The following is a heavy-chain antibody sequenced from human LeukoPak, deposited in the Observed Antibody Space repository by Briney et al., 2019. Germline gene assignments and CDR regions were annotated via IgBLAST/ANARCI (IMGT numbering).Heavy chain of an antibody. Sequence: GGSLRLSCAASGFTFSSYWMHWVRQAPGKGLVWVSRINGDGSSTTYADSVKGRFTISRDNAKNTLHLQMNSLRAEDTAVYYCARGYSGTYRSDYWGQGILVTVSS. D-gene: IGHD1-26*01. V-gene: IGHV3-74*01. J-gene: IGHJ4*02. CDR2: INGDGSST. CDR3: ARGYSGTYRSDY. CDR1: GFTFSSYW.